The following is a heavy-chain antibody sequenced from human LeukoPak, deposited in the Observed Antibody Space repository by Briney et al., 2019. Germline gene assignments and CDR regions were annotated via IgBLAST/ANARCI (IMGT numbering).Heavy chain of an antibody. V-gene: IGHV4-34*01. CDR1: GGSFSGYY. J-gene: IGHJ4*02. Sequence: SETLSLTCAVYGGSFSGYYWSWIRQPPGKGLEWIGEINHSGSTNYNPSLKSRVTISVDTSKNQFSLKLSSVTAADTAVYYCARDRPAGGSYYFDYWGQGTLVTVSS. CDR3: ARDRPAGGSYYFDY. CDR2: INHSGST. D-gene: IGHD2-15*01.